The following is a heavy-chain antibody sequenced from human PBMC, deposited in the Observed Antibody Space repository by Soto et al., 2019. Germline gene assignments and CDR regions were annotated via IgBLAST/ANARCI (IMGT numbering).Heavy chain of an antibody. J-gene: IGHJ4*02. CDR3: ARGRPWELYDY. CDR1: GGSISTYY. V-gene: IGHV4-59*12. CDR2: IYYSGST. D-gene: IGHD1-26*01. Sequence: QVQLQESGPGLVKPSETLSLTCTVSGGSISTYYWSWIRQSPGKGLDWIRYIYYSGSTNYNPSLKSRVTISVDTSKNEFSLKLSSMTAADTAVYYCARGRPWELYDYWGQGTLVTVSS.